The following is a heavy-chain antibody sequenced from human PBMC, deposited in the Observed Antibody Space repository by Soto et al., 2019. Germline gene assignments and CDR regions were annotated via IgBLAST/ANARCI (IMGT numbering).Heavy chain of an antibody. Sequence: AISSNGGSTYYADSVKGRFTISRDNSKNTLYLQMNSLRAEDTAVYYCASRGRITMIVVVTPDAFDIWGQGTMVTVSS. CDR2: ISSNGGST. J-gene: IGHJ3*02. V-gene: IGHV3-23*01. D-gene: IGHD3-22*01. CDR3: ASRGRITMIVVVTPDAFDI.